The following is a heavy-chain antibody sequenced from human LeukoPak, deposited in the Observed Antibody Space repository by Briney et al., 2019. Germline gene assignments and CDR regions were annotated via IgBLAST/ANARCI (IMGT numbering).Heavy chain of an antibody. V-gene: IGHV3-7*01. CDR1: GFSFSCYC. CDR2: INHDGSAK. D-gene: IGHD1-26*01. J-gene: IGHJ4*02. CDR3: ARDLVDRGSPSPPGF. Sequence: GGSLSLSCAASGFSFSCYCLTWIRQAPGKGLEWVANINHDGSAKYYVDSVKGRFTISRDNAKNSLYLQMNSLRAEDTAVYYCARDLVDRGSPSPPGFWGQGKLVTVSS.